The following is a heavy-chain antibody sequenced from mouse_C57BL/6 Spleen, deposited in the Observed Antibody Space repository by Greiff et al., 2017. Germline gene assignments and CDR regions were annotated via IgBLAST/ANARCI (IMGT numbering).Heavy chain of an antibody. J-gene: IGHJ1*03. V-gene: IGHV1-54*01. CDR3: ARGVGYFDV. Sequence: QVQLQQSGAELVRPGTSVKVSCKASGYAFTNYLIEWVKQRPGQGLEWIGVINPGSGGTNYNEKFKGKATLTADKSSSTAYMQLSSLTSEDSAVYFWARGVGYFDVWGTGTTVTVSS. CDR1: GYAFTNYL. CDR2: INPGSGGT. D-gene: IGHD1-1*02.